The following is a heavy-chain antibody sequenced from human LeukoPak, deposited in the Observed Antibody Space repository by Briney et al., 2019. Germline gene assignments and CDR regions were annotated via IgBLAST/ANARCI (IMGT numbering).Heavy chain of an antibody. CDR3: VKSGGYGLIDY. Sequence: SETLSLTCTVSGYSFSSGYYWAWIRQPPGKGVEWIGSVVHTGTIYYNPSLKSRVTISVDTSKNQFSLRLSSVTAADTAMYYCVKSGGYGLIDYWGQGTLVTVSS. D-gene: IGHD6-19*01. V-gene: IGHV4-38-2*02. CDR2: VVHTGTI. CDR1: GYSFSSGYY. J-gene: IGHJ4*02.